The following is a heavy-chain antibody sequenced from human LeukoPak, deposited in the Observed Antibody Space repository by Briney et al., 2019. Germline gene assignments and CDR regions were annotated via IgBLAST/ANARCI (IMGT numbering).Heavy chain of an antibody. CDR2: AYYSGTT. J-gene: IGHJ3*01. Sequence: PSETLSLTCTVSGGSISNYYWSWIRQPPGKGLECIGHAYYSGTTDYNPSLKSRLTMSVDSSMNQFSLKLSSVTAADTAVYYCARLRLRYRRNGDSTSYEVFDLWGQGTVVTVSS. D-gene: IGHD2-21*01. CDR1: GGSISNYY. V-gene: IGHV4-59*08. CDR3: ARLRLRYRRNGDSTSYEVFDL.